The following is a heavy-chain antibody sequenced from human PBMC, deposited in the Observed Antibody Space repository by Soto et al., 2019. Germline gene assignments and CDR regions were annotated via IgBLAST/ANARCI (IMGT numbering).Heavy chain of an antibody. Sequence: PGGSLGLSCAASGFTFSSYSMNWVRQAPGKGLEWVSYISSSSSTIYYADSVKGRFTISRDNAKNSLYLQMNSLRAEDTAVYNCAKEPVGPDWYFDLWGRGTLVTVSS. CDR1: GFTFSSYS. CDR3: AKEPVGPDWYFDL. V-gene: IGHV3-48*01. CDR2: ISSSSSTI. J-gene: IGHJ2*01.